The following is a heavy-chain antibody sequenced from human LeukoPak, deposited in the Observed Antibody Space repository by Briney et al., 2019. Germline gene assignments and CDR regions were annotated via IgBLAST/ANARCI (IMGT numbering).Heavy chain of an antibody. CDR2: ITGSGGST. J-gene: IGHJ4*02. CDR1: GFTFSSYT. D-gene: IGHD2-2*01. V-gene: IGHV3-23*01. Sequence: PGGSLRLSCAASGFTFSSYTMSWVRQAPGKGLEWVSVITGSGGSTNYADSVKGRFTISRDISKNTLYLQMNSLRAEDTAVYYCAKTRLYCSGTSCYAPPNYFDHWGRGTLVTVSS. CDR3: AKTRLYCSGTSCYAPPNYFDH.